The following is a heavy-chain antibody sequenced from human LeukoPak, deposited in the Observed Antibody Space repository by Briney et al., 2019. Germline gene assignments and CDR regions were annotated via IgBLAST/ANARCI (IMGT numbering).Heavy chain of an antibody. CDR1: GFTFDDYG. CDR3: AGYYYDSSRGFDL. V-gene: IGHV3-20*04. J-gene: IGHJ5*02. D-gene: IGHD3-22*01. CDR2: INWNGAWT. Sequence: PGGSLRLSCAASGFTFDDYGMSWVRQAPGKGLEGVCDINWNGAWTGYADSVKGRFTMSRDNAKNSLYLQMNSLRAEDTALYYCAGYYYDSSRGFDLWGQGTLVTVSA.